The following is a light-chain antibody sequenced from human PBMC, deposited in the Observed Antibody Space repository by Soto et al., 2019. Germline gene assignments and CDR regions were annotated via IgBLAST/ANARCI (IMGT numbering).Light chain of an antibody. CDR3: QSYDSSLSGVV. J-gene: IGLJ1*01. CDR1: SSNIGVGYT. Sequence: QAVVTQPPSVSGAPGQRVTISCSGSSSNIGVGYTVHWYQQLPGTAPKLLIYGNSNRPSGVPDRFSGSKSGTSASLAITGLQTEDEADYYCQSYDSSLSGVVFGTGTKLTVL. CDR2: GNS. V-gene: IGLV1-40*01.